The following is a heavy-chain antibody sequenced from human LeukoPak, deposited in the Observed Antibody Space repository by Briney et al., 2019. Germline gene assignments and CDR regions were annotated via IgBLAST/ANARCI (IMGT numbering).Heavy chain of an antibody. D-gene: IGHD3-10*01. CDR3: ARSYASGIHYMDV. CDR1: GFILNNHA. CDR2: ISLSGDNT. V-gene: IGHV3-64*01. Sequence: GGSLRLSCAASGFILNNHAMHWVRQGPGKGLEYISAISLSGDNTYYANSVKGRFTISRDDSKNTLYPQMGSLQTEDMAVYYCARSYASGIHYMDVWGKGSTVTVSS. J-gene: IGHJ6*03.